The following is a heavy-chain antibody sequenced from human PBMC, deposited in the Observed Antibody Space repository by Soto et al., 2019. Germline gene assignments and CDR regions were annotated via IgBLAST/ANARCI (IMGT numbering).Heavy chain of an antibody. J-gene: IGHJ4*02. CDR3: AREYRQSGNSSNWVFYY. CDR2: IFYSGST. CDR1: GGSINSGGYY. D-gene: IGHD6-13*01. V-gene: IGHV4-31*03. Sequence: QVQLQESGPGLVKPSQTLALICTVSGGSINSGGYYWNWIRQHPGKVLVLIGYIFYSGSTYYNPFHSSRVTIPAETSENQFSLNLSSVTAAATAVYFCAREYRQSGNSSNWVFYYWAQGTQVNVSS.